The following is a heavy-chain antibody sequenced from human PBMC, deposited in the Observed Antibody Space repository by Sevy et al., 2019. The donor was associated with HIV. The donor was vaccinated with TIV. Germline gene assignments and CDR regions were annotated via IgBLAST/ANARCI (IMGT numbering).Heavy chain of an antibody. CDR2: IYYNGHT. Sequence: SETLSLTCSVSGGSIVSSSYYWNWIRQPPGKGLEWIGSIYYNGHTYYNPSLKSGLTISIDTSKNQFYLTLSSVTAADTSIYYCARSAAGHEYYYGLDVWGQGATVTVSS. CDR1: GGSIVSSSYY. CDR3: ARSAAGHEYYYGLDV. J-gene: IGHJ6*02. V-gene: IGHV4-39*01. D-gene: IGHD6-13*01.